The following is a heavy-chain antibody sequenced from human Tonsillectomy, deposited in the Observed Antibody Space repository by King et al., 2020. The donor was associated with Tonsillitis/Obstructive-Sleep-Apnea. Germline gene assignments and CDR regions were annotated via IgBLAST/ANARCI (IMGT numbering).Heavy chain of an antibody. CDR2: VNYRGDT. V-gene: IGHV4-39*01. D-gene: IGHD3-16*01. Sequence: LQLQESGPGLVKPSETLSLTCTVSGGAVSSGDYYWGWIRQPPGKGLEWIGSVNYRGDTFYNPSLKSRVTMSVDTSKNQFSLKLYSMTAADTAVYYCARQLGRWVWAFDIWGKGTLVTVSS. J-gene: IGHJ3*02. CDR1: GGAVSSGDYY. CDR3: ARQLGRWVWAFDI.